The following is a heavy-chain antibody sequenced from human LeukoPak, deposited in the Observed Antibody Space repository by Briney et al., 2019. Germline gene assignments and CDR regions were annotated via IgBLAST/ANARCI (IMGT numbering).Heavy chain of an antibody. J-gene: IGHJ6*03. CDR3: ARVPGGRATAGTVIYYMDV. V-gene: IGHV1-2*02. CDR1: GYTFTGYY. CDR2: INPNSGGT. D-gene: IGHD6-13*01. Sequence: RASVKVSCKASGYTFTGYYMHWVRQAPGQGLEWMGWINPNSGGTNYAQKFQGRVTMTRDTSISTAYMELSRRRSDDTAVYYCARVPGGRATAGTVIYYMDVWGKGTTVTVSS.